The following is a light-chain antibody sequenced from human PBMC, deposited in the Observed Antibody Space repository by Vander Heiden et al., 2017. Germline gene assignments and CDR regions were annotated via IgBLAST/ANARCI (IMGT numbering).Light chain of an antibody. CDR2: KDS. V-gene: IGLV3-25*03. CDR1: ALPKQY. CDR3: QSADSSGTYQV. J-gene: IGLJ3*02. Sequence: SYELTQPPSVSVSPGQTARITCSGDALPKQYAFGYQQKPGQAPVLVIYKDSERPPGIPERFSGSSSGTTVTLTISGVQAEDEADYYCQSADSSGTYQVFGGGTKLTVL.